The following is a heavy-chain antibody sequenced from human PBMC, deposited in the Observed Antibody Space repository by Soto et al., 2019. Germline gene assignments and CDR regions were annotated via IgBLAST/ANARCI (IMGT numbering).Heavy chain of an antibody. CDR1: GYSFTTYW. J-gene: IGHJ5*02. V-gene: IGHV5-51*01. D-gene: IGHD5-18*01. CDR3: ARQVREYSYDLSWFGP. Sequence: EVQLVQSGAEVKKPGESLKISCKGSGYSFTTYWIGWVRQMPGKGLEWMGIIYPGDSDTTYSPSFQGQVTISADKSISTAYLQWSSLKASDTAMYYCARQVREYSYDLSWFGPWGQGTLVTVSS. CDR2: IYPGDSDT.